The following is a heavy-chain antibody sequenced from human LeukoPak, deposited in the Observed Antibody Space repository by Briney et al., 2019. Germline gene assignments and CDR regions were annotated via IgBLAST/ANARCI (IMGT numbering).Heavy chain of an antibody. CDR1: GFTLSSYS. CDR2: ISSSSSYI. J-gene: IGHJ3*02. CDR3: ARDGYNEAFDI. V-gene: IGHV3-21*01. D-gene: IGHD5-24*01. Sequence: GGSLRLSCAASGFTLSSYSMNWVRQAPGKGLEWVSSISSSSSYIYYADSVKGRFTISRDNAKNSLYLQMNSLRAEDTAVYYCARDGYNEAFDIWGQGTMVTVSS.